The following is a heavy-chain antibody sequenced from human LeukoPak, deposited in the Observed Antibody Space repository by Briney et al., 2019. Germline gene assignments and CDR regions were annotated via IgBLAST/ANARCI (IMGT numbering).Heavy chain of an antibody. V-gene: IGHV4-39*01. J-gene: IGHJ4*02. CDR2: IYYSGST. CDR1: GGSISSSSYY. CDR3: ARLEWFGELSPHFDC. Sequence: SETLSLTCTVSGGSISSSSYYWGWIRQPPGKGLEWIGSIYYSGSTYYNPSLKSRVTISVDTSKNQFSLKLSSVTAADTAVYYCARLEWFGELSPHFDCWGQGTLVTVSS. D-gene: IGHD3-10*01.